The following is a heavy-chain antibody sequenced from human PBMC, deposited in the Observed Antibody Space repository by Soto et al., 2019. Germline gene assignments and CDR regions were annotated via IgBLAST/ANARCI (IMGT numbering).Heavy chain of an antibody. D-gene: IGHD2-15*01. CDR3: TSTTDIVVTYFDY. CDR2: ISHDGSGT. V-gene: IGHV3-74*01. Sequence: GGCLGLSCAASGFTFSNYWMHWVRQVPGRWLVWVSRISHDGSGTSYGDSVRGRFTITRDNAKNTVYLQMNSLRAEDTAVYYCTSTTDIVVTYFDYWGQGTLVTVSS. J-gene: IGHJ4*02. CDR1: GFTFSNYW.